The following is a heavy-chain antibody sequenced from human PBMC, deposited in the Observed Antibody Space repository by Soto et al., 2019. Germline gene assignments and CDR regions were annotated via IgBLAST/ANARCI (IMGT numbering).Heavy chain of an antibody. CDR2: IYTSGST. CDR3: ARGNAARPITYYGMDV. Sequence: ASETLSLTCTVSGGSISSYYWSWIRQPAGKGLEWIGRIYTSGSTNYNPSLKSRVTMSVDTSKNQFSLKLSSVTAADTAVYYCARGNAARPITYYGMDVWGQGTTVTVSS. V-gene: IGHV4-4*07. CDR1: GGSISSYY. J-gene: IGHJ6*02. D-gene: IGHD6-25*01.